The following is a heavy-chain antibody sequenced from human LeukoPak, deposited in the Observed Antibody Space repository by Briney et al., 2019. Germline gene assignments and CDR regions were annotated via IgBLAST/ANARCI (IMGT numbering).Heavy chain of an antibody. J-gene: IGHJ4*02. V-gene: IGHV3-7*04. CDR3: ARDPPPSTTPWVD. CDR2: IKQDGSEK. CDR1: GFTFSSYW. Sequence: PGGSLRLSCAASGFTFSSYWMSWVRQAPGKGLEWVANIKQDGSEKYYVDSVKGRFTISRDNAKNSLYLQMNSLRAEDTAVYYCARDPPPSTTPWVDWGQGTPVTVSS. D-gene: IGHD4-17*01.